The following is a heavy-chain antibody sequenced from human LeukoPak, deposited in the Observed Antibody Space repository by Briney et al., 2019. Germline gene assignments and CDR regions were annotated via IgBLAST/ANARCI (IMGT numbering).Heavy chain of an antibody. D-gene: IGHD3-10*01. CDR1: GGSISSSTYY. J-gene: IGHJ6*03. CDR3: ARVFDSGSQAYFYYMDV. CDR2: IYYTGST. Sequence: SETLSLTCTASGGSISSSTYYWGWIRQPPGKGLEWIGSIYYTGSTYYNPSLKSRVTMSVDTSKNQFSLKVSSVTAADTAVYYCARVFDSGSQAYFYYMDVWGKGTTVTISS. V-gene: IGHV4-39*07.